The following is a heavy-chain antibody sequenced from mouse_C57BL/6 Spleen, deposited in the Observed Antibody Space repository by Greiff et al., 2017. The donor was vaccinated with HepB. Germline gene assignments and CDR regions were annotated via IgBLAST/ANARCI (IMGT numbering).Heavy chain of an antibody. CDR1: GYSFTSYY. J-gene: IGHJ2*01. Sequence: VQLQESGPELVKPGASVKISCKASGYSFTSYYIHWVKQRPGQGLEWIGWIYPGSGNTKYNEKFKGKATLTADTSPSTAYMQLSSLTSEDSAVYYCAREENYGSSGYFDYWGQGTTLTVSS. CDR2: IYPGSGNT. V-gene: IGHV1-66*01. CDR3: AREENYGSSGYFDY. D-gene: IGHD1-1*01.